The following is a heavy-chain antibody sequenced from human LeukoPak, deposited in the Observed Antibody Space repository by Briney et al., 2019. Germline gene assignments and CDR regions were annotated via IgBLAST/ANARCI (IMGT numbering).Heavy chain of an antibody. V-gene: IGHV3-74*01. Sequence: PGGSLRLSCAASGFTFSSYWMHWVRQAPGKGLVWVSRINGDGNSTNYADSVKGRVTISRDNAKNSLYLQMNSLRAEDTAVYYCARVFGAGYSDYWGQGTLVTVSS. CDR2: INGDGNST. CDR1: GFTFSSYW. J-gene: IGHJ4*02. D-gene: IGHD4/OR15-4a*01. CDR3: ARVFGAGYSDY.